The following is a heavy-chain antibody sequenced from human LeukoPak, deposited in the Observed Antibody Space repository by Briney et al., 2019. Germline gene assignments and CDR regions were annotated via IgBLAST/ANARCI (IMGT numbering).Heavy chain of an antibody. CDR3: ARVSRWFDP. J-gene: IGHJ5*02. V-gene: IGHV4-30-2*01. CDR2: IYHSGST. Sequence: SETLSLTCAVSGGSISSGGYSWSWIRQPPGKGLEWIGYIYHSGSTYYNPSLKSRVTISVDRSKNQFSLKLSSVTAADTAVYYYARVSRWFDPWGQGTLVTVSS. CDR1: GGSISSGGYS.